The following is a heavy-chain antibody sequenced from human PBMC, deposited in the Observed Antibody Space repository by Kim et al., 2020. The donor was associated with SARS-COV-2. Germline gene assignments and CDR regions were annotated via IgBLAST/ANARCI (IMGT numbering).Heavy chain of an antibody. CDR2: SDK. Sequence: SDKNHVDSGRGRFTISRDNAKNSVFLQMNGLRADDTAVYYCARDTGFRLDYWGQGALVTVSS. V-gene: IGHV3-7*01. J-gene: IGHJ4*02. CDR3: ARDTGFRLDY.